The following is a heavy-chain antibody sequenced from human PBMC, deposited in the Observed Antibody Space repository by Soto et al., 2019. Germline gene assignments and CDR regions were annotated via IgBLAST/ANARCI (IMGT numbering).Heavy chain of an antibody. V-gene: IGHV4-59*01. J-gene: IGHJ6*04. CDR2: IYDTGISGYTPST. Sequence: PSETLSLTCTVSVASITSSYWSWIRRPPGKGLEWIAYIYDTGISGYTPSTSYNPSLKSRVTMSVDKSKSQFSMMLIYVTDADSEVYYCARREEAFFYYGLDVWGKGRTVTVSS. CDR3: ARREEAFFYYGLDV. CDR1: VASITSSY.